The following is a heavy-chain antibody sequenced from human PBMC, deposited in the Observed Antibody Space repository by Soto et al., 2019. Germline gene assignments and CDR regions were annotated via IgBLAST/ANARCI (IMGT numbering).Heavy chain of an antibody. J-gene: IGHJ6*02. CDR2: LYGGTT. Sequence: PGGSLRLSCAASGLTVTTNYMNWVRQVPGKGLEWVAILYGGTTSYAPSVKGRFTTSRDNTKTTLYLEMNSLRADDTAICYCARKPPPVISGWAWGMDVWGQGTTVTVSS. CDR3: ARKPPPVISGWAWGMDV. D-gene: IGHD3-10*01. V-gene: IGHV3-53*01. CDR1: GLTVTTNY.